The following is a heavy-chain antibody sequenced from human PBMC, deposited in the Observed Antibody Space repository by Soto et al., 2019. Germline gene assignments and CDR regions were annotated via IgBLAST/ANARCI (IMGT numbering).Heavy chain of an antibody. J-gene: IGHJ4*02. Sequence: GGSLRLSCAASGFNISSYSMSLVRQTPGKGLEWVSAISGSGGSTYYADSVKGRFTISRDNSKNTVFLHMDSLRAEDTAVYYCAKDRDYPRDYFHYWGQGTLVTVSS. V-gene: IGHV3-23*01. CDR3: AKDRDYPRDYFHY. CDR2: ISGSGGST. D-gene: IGHD3-10*01. CDR1: GFNISSYS.